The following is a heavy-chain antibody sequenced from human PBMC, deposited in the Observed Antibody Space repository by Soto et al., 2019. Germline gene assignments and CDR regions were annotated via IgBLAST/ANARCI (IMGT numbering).Heavy chain of an antibody. CDR1: GYTFTNYW. CDR2: ISPGGSDT. CDR3: ARRASSSSSYYFDY. V-gene: IGHV5-51*01. J-gene: IGHJ4*02. D-gene: IGHD6-13*01. Sequence: PGESLKISCQASGYTFTNYWIGWVRQMPGKGLEWMGIISPGGSDTRYSPSFQGQVTISADKSITTAYLQWSSLKASDTAMYYCARRASSSSSYYFDYWGQGTLVTVSS.